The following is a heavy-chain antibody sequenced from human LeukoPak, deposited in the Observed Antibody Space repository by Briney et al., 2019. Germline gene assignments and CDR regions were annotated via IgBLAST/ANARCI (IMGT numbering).Heavy chain of an antibody. V-gene: IGHV3-21*01. J-gene: IGHJ4*02. CDR2: ISSSSSYI. Sequence: PGGSLRLSCAASGFTFSSYSMNWVRHAPGKGLELVSSISSSSSYIYYADSVKGRFTISRDNAKNSLYLQMNSLRAEDTAVYYCAREIAVAGTGYFDYWGQGTLVTVSS. D-gene: IGHD6-19*01. CDR3: AREIAVAGTGYFDY. CDR1: GFTFSSYS.